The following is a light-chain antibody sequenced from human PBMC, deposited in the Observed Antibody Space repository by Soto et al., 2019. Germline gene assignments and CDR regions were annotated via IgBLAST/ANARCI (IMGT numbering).Light chain of an antibody. CDR3: MQALQTPYT. CDR1: QSLLQRNGYNY. J-gene: IGKJ2*01. Sequence: DIVMTQSPLSLPVTPGEPASISCRSSQSLLQRNGYNYLDWYLQKSGQSPQLLIYLGSNRASGVPDRFSGSGSGTDFTLKISRVEAEDVGVYYCMQALQTPYTFGQGTKLEIK. CDR2: LGS. V-gene: IGKV2-28*01.